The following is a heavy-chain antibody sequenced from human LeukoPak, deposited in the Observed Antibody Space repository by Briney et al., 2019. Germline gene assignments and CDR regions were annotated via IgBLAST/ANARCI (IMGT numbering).Heavy chain of an antibody. CDR2: IKQDGSEK. D-gene: IGHD4-17*01. V-gene: IGHV3-7*01. Sequence: GGSLRLSCAASGLTFRSYWMSWVRQAPGKGLEWVANIKQDGSEKYYVDSVKGRFTISRDSTKNSLYLQMNSLRAEDTAVYYCARDDTVTTRVGFIDWGQGTLVTVSS. CDR3: ARDDTVTTRVGFID. J-gene: IGHJ4*02. CDR1: GLTFRSYW.